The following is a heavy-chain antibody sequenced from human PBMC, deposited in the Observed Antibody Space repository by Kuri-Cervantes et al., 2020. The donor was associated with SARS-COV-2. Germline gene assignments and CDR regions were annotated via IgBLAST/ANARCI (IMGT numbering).Heavy chain of an antibody. Sequence: SETLSLTCAVYGGSFSGYYWSWIRQPPGKGLEWIGEINHSGSTNYNPSLKSRVTISVDTSKNQFSLKLSSVTAADTAVYYCARFYSQGIYYYYYMDVWGKGTTVTGSS. CDR2: INHSGST. CDR3: ARFYSQGIYYYYYMDV. CDR1: GGSFSGYY. J-gene: IGHJ6*03. D-gene: IGHD2-21*01. V-gene: IGHV4-34*01.